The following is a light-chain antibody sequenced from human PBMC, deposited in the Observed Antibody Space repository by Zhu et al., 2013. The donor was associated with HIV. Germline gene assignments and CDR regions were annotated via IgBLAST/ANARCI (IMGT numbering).Light chain of an antibody. J-gene: IGKJ3*01. V-gene: IGKV1-12*01. CDR2: SAS. CDR1: QGISTW. Sequence: DIQMTQSPSSVSASVGDRVTITCRASQGISTWLGWYQQKPGKAPKLLIYSASSLQSGVPSRFSGSGSGTDFTLTISNLQPEDFATYYCQQANSLPRTFGPRTESRISN. CDR3: QQANSLPRT.